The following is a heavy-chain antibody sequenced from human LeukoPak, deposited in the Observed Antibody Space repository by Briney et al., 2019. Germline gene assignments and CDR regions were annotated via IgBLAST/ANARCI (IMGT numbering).Heavy chain of an antibody. J-gene: IGHJ3*02. V-gene: IGHV3-11*01. CDR3: ARDLSSGYSSSRDAFDI. D-gene: IGHD6-13*01. Sequence: GGSLRLSCAASGLTFSDYYMNWIRQAPGKGLEWVSYISSSGSTIYYADSVKGRFTISRDNAKNSLYLQMNSLRAEDTAVYYCARDLSSGYSSSRDAFDIWGQGTMVTVSS. CDR2: ISSSGSTI. CDR1: GLTFSDYY.